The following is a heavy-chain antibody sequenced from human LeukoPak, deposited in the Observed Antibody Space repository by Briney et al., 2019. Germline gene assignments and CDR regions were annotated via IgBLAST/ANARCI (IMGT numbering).Heavy chain of an antibody. D-gene: IGHD5-12*01. J-gene: IGHJ6*02. CDR1: GYTFTSYG. CDR3: ARVGGYSGYRYYYGMDV. CDR2: ISAYNGNT. Sequence: ASVKVSCKASGYTFTSYGISWVRQAPGQGLEWMGWISAYNGNTHYAQKLQGRVTMTTDTSTSTAYMELRSLRSDDTAVYYCARVGGYSGYRYYYGMDVWGQGTTVTVSS. V-gene: IGHV1-18*01.